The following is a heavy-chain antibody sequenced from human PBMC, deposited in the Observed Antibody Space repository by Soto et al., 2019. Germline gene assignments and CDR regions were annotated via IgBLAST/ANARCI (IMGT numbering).Heavy chain of an antibody. CDR3: AHSRTGIPAAGTMCDP. D-gene: IGHD6-13*01. CDR2: IYWDDDK. CDR1: GFSLSTSGVG. V-gene: IGHV2-5*02. Sequence: QITLKESGPTLVKPTQTLTLTCTFSGFSLSTSGVGVGWIRQPPGKALEWLALIYWDDDKRYSPSLKSRLTITHDTSKNQVVLTKPHRDPVDTATYYCAHSRTGIPAAGTMCDPWGQGTLVTVSS. J-gene: IGHJ5*02.